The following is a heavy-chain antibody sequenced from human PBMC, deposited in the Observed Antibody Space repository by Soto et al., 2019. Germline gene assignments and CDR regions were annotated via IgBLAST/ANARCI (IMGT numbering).Heavy chain of an antibody. CDR1: GFTFSRSW. CDR3: ARDQYYFDY. Sequence: GGSLRLSCAASGFTFSRSWMSWVRQAPGKGLEWVANIKQDGSEKYYVDSVKGRFTISRDNAKNSLYLQMNSLRAEDTAVYFCARDQYYFDYWGQGTLVTVSS. J-gene: IGHJ4*02. CDR2: IKQDGSEK. V-gene: IGHV3-7*04.